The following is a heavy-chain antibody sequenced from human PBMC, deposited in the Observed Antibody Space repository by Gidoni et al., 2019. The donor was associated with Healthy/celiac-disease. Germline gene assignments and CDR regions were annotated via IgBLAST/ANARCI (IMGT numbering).Heavy chain of an antibody. CDR1: GGSISSGSYY. Sequence: QVQLQESGPGLVKPSQTLSLTCTVSGGSISSGSYYWSWIRPPAGKGLEWIGRIYTSGSTNYNPSLKSRVTISVDTSKNQFSLKLSSVTAADTAVYYCARVRVGAIIPYWYFDLWGRGTLVTVSS. V-gene: IGHV4-61*02. CDR3: ARVRVGAIIPYWYFDL. J-gene: IGHJ2*01. D-gene: IGHD1-26*01. CDR2: IYTSGST.